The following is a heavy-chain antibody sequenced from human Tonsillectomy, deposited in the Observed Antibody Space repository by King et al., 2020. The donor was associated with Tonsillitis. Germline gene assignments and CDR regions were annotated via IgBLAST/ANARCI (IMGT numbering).Heavy chain of an antibody. CDR2: ILHSGST. D-gene: IGHD3-16*01. CDR1: GDSIRTDNYL. V-gene: IGHV4-39*07. Sequence: QLQESGPGLVKPSETLSLSCSVSGDSIRTDNYLWGWNRQPPGQGLEWIGSILHSGSTYYNPSLRSGVTVSVDRSKNRFSLEVRSVTASDTAVYYCARHQIWGSDSRSVWFDPWGQGTLVTVSS. CDR3: ARHQIWGSDSRSVWFDP. J-gene: IGHJ5*02.